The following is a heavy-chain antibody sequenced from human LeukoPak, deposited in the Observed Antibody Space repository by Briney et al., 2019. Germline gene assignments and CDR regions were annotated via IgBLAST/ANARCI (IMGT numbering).Heavy chain of an antibody. CDR3: ASLGYCSSASCDLDGLHY. V-gene: IGHV4-59*01. J-gene: IGHJ4*02. CDR1: GGSISSFY. D-gene: IGHD2-2*01. Sequence: SETLSLTCTVSGGSISSFYWSWIRQSPGKGLEHIGYISHSGSTNYNPSLESRVSMSTDTSKNQFSLNLTSVTSADTAVYFCASLGYCSSASCDLDGLHYWGQGTLVTVSS. CDR2: ISHSGST.